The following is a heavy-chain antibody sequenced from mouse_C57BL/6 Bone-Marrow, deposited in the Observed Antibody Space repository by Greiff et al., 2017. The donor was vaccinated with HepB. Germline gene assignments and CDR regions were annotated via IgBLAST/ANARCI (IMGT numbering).Heavy chain of an antibody. Sequence: VQLQQSGAELVRPGASVKLSCKASGYTFTDYYINWVKQRPGQGLEWIARIYPGSGNTYYNEKFKGKATLTAEKSSSTAYMQLSSLTSEDSAVYFCARAGTDYSAMDYWGQGTSVTVSS. J-gene: IGHJ4*01. CDR3: ARAGTDYSAMDY. D-gene: IGHD4-1*01. V-gene: IGHV1-76*01. CDR2: IYPGSGNT. CDR1: GYTFTDYY.